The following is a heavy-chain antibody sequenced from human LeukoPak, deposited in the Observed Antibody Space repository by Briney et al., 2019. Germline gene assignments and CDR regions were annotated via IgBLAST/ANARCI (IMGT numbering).Heavy chain of an antibody. V-gene: IGHV3-43*01. D-gene: IGHD5-12*01. CDR2: ISWDGGIT. J-gene: IGHJ4*02. Sequence: GGSLRLSCSASGFTFHHYSMHWVRQPPGKGLEWVSLISWDGGITYYADSVRGRFTISRDNSKNSLSLEMNSLRTEDTALYYCAKDSNTGGYSFGSWGQGTLVTVTS. CDR1: GFTFHHYS. CDR3: AKDSNTGGYSFGS.